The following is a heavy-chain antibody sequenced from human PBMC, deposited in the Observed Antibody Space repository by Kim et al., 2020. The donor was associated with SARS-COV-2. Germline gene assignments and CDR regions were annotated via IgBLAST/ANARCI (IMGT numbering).Heavy chain of an antibody. CDR2: ISGAGGST. J-gene: IGHJ6*03. V-gene: IGHV3-43*02. CDR3: AKDAADARYSSGWYYYYYYMDV. CDR1: GFTFDDYA. D-gene: IGHD6-19*01. Sequence: GGSLRLSCAASGFTFDDYAMHWVRQAPGKGVEWVSLISGAGGSTYYADSVKGRFTISRDNSKNSLYLQMNSLRTEDTALYYCAKDAADARYSSGWYYYYYYMDVWGKGTTVTVSS.